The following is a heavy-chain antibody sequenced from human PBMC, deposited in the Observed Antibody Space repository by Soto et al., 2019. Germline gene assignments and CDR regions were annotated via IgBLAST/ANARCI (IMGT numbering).Heavy chain of an antibody. CDR3: ARGPYYDIWKGFSYFDH. CDR2: IIPVFGTP. CDR1: GGTFNIYA. V-gene: IGHV1-69*01. D-gene: IGHD3-3*01. Sequence: QVQLAQSGAEVKKPGSSVKVSCKASGGTFNIYAISWVRQAPGQGLEWMAGIIPVFGTPSFAQKFRGRVTITADESTDTAYMELSSLGSEDTACYYCARGPYYDIWKGFSYFDHWGQESLVIVSS. J-gene: IGHJ4*02.